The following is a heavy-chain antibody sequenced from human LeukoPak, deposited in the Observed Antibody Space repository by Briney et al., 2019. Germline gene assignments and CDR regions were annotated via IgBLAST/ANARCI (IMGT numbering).Heavy chain of an antibody. Sequence: GGSLRLSCAVSGFTLGSYWMHWVRQAPGQGLAWVSRVNTDGSSTTYAESVKGRFTISKDNAKNTLYLQMNSLRAEDTAVYYCARGDAFDIWGQGTMVTVSS. V-gene: IGHV3-74*01. CDR3: ARGDAFDI. CDR2: VNTDGSST. CDR1: GFTLGSYW. J-gene: IGHJ3*02.